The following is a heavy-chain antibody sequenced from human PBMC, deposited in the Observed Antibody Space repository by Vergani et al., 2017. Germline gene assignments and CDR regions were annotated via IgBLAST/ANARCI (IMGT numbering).Heavy chain of an antibody. CDR2: INPSGGST. V-gene: IGHV1-46*03. CDR3: ARPGYSYGYSPLGY. J-gene: IGHJ4*02. Sequence: QVQLVQSGAEVKKPGASVKVSCKASGYTFTSYYMHWVRQAPGQGLEWMGIINPSGGSTSYAQKFQGRVTMTRDTSMSTVYMELSSLCSEDTAVYYCARPGYSYGYSPLGYCGQGILVTVSS. D-gene: IGHD5-18*01. CDR1: GYTFTSYY.